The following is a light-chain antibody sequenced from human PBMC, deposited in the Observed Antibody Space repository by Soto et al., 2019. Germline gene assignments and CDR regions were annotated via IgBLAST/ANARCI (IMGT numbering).Light chain of an antibody. CDR2: GAS. J-gene: IGKJ4*01. CDR1: QSVSSF. Sequence: EIVLTQSPATLSLSPGERATLSCRASQSVSSFLAWYQQKPGQAPRLLIYGASSRATAIPARFSGSGSGTDFTLTISSLEPEDSAVYYCKQRSNWLTFGGGTKVEIK. CDR3: KQRSNWLT. V-gene: IGKV3-11*01.